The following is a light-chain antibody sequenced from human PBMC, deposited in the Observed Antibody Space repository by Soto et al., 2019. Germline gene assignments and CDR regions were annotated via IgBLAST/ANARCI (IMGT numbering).Light chain of an antibody. CDR1: KLGDKY. CDR3: QAWDSSTFVV. J-gene: IGLJ2*01. Sequence: SYELTQPPSVSVSPGQTASITCSGDKLGDKYACWYQQKPGQSPVLVIYQDNKRPSGIPERFSGSNSGNTATLTISGTQAMYEADYYCQAWDSSTFVVFGGGTKLTVL. V-gene: IGLV3-1*01. CDR2: QDN.